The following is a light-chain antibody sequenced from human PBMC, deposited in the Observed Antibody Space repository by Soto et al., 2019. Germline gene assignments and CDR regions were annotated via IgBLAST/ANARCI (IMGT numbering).Light chain of an antibody. Sequence: DIQMTQSPSSLSASVGDRVTITCRASQSIDRYLNWHQQKPGQAPKLLIYGASNLQSGVPSRLSGSGSGTDFTLTISSLQPEDFATYYCQQSSRTPRTFGQGTRVESK. V-gene: IGKV1-39*01. CDR1: QSIDRY. CDR2: GAS. CDR3: QQSSRTPRT. J-gene: IGKJ1*01.